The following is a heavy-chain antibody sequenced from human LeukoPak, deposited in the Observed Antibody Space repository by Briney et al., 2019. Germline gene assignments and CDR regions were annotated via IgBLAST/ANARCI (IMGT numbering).Heavy chain of an antibody. CDR3: TTSRIGHYDFWSGPSGYFDY. J-gene: IGHJ4*02. CDR1: GFTFSNAW. CDR2: IKSKTDGGTT. D-gene: IGHD3-3*01. Sequence: GGSLRLSCAASGFTFSNAWMSWVRQAPGKGLEWVGRIKSKTDGGTTDYAAPVKGRFTISREDSKNTLYLQINSLKTEDTAVYYCTTSRIGHYDFWSGPSGYFDYWGQGTLVTVSS. V-gene: IGHV3-15*01.